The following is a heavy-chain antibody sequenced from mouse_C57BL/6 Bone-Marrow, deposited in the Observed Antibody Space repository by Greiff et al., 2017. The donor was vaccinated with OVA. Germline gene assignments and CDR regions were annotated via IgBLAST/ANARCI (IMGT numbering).Heavy chain of an antibody. J-gene: IGHJ1*03. D-gene: IGHD1-1*01. V-gene: IGHV5-6*01. CDR1: GFTFSSYG. Sequence: EVKLVESGGDLVKPGGSLKLSCAASGFTFSSYGMSWVRQTPDKRLEWVATISSGGSYTYYPDSVKGRFTISRDNATNPLYLQMSSLKSEDTAMYYCAGHRGYGSSLYWYFDVWGTGTTVTVSS. CDR3: AGHRGYGSSLYWYFDV. CDR2: ISSGGSYT.